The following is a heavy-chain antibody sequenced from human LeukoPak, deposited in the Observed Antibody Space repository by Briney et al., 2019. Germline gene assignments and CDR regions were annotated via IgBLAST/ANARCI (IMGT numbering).Heavy chain of an antibody. CDR2: ISGSGLKR. J-gene: IGHJ5*01. CDR3: AKGGNYFDSSDNFNWFDY. Sequence: PVGSLRLSCAGSGFIFSAHGMAWVRQAPGKTLEWVSAISGSGLKRYYAESVKGRFTISRDNFNNTFFLQMNNLTADDMATFYCAKGGNYFDSSDNFNWFDYWGQGTPVTVSS. V-gene: IGHV3-23*01. CDR1: GFIFSAHG. D-gene: IGHD3-22*01.